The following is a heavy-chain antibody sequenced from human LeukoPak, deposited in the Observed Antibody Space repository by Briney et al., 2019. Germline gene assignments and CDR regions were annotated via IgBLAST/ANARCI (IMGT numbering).Heavy chain of an antibody. CDR3: TTLRGVY. Sequence: GGCGRLSCAASGFTFSNAWMTWVRQAPGKGLEWAGRIETETDGGTADYAAPVKGRFSISRDDSKNTLYLQMNSLKTEDTAMYYCTTLRGVYWGQGTLVTVSS. D-gene: IGHD3-10*01. V-gene: IGHV3-15*04. J-gene: IGHJ4*02. CDR2: IETETDGGTA. CDR1: GFTFSNAW.